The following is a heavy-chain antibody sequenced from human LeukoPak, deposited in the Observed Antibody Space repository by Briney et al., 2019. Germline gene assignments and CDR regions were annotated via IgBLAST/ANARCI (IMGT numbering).Heavy chain of an antibody. CDR2: IYYSGST. CDR1: GGSISSYY. J-gene: IGHJ4*02. V-gene: IGHV4-59*12. D-gene: IGHD3-10*01. CDR3: ARSGVLLWFGELSDSYYFDY. Sequence: SETLSLTCTVSGGSISSYYWSWVRQPPGKGLEWIGYIYYSGSTNYNPSLKSRGTISVDTSKNQFSLKLSSVTAADTAVYYCARSGVLLWFGELSDSYYFDYWGQGTLVTVSS.